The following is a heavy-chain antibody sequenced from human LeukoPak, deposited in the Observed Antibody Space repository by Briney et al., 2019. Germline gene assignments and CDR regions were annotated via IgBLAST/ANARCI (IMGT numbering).Heavy chain of an antibody. CDR2: IYYSGST. CDR1: GGSISSYY. D-gene: IGHD4-17*01. CDR3: AVDAYGDYEGYFDY. V-gene: IGHV4-59*01. J-gene: IGHJ4*02. Sequence: SETLSLTCTVSGGSISSYYWSWIRQPPGKGLEWIGYIYYSGSTNYNPSLKSRVTISVDTSKNLFSLKLNSVTAADTAVYYCAVDAYGDYEGYFDYWGQGTLVTVSS.